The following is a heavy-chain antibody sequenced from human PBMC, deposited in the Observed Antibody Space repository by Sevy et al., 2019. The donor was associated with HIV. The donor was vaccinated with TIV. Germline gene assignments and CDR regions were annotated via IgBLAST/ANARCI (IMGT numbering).Heavy chain of an antibody. V-gene: IGHV1-2*02. D-gene: IGHD2-15*01. CDR2: INPNSGGT. Sequence: GESLKISCKASGYTFTGYYMHWVRQAPGQGLEWMGWINPNSGGTNYAQKFQGRVTMTRDTSISTAYMELSRLRSDDTAVYYFARELGGVVVVAAAATRASYGMDVWGQGTTVTVSS. CDR3: ARELGGVVVVAAAATRASYGMDV. CDR1: GYTFTGYY. J-gene: IGHJ6*02.